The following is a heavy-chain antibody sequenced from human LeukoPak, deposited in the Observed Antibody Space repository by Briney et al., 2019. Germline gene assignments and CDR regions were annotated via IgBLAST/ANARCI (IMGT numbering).Heavy chain of an antibody. D-gene: IGHD2-21*02. Sequence: PGGSLRLSCAASGFAFSSYAMHWVRQAPGKGLEWVAVISYDGSNKYYADSVKGRFTISRDNSKNTLYLQMNSLRAEDTAVYYCARDRAIVVVTAILDYWGQGTLATVSS. J-gene: IGHJ4*02. CDR1: GFAFSSYA. CDR2: ISYDGSNK. CDR3: ARDRAIVVVTAILDY. V-gene: IGHV3-30-3*01.